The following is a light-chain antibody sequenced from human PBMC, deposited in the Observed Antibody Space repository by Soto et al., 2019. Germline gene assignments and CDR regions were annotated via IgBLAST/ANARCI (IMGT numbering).Light chain of an antibody. V-gene: IGKV3-20*01. CDR2: GAS. CDR1: HSVSSSN. Sequence: EIVLTQSPGTLSLSPGERATLSCTASHSVSSSNLAWYQQKPGQAPRLLIYGASSRATDIPDRFTGSGSGADFTLIISRLEPEDFGVYYCQQYGSSPITFGQGTRLEI. J-gene: IGKJ5*01. CDR3: QQYGSSPIT.